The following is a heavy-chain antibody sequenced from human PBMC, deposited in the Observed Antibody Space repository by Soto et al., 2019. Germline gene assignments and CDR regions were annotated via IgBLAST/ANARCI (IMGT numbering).Heavy chain of an antibody. CDR2: IIPIFGTA. D-gene: IGHD2-15*01. CDR3: ARSQGGSSSLAIYYYYYYGMDV. CDR1: GGTFSSYA. V-gene: IGHV1-69*01. Sequence: QVQLVQSGAEVKKPGSSVKVSCKAPGGTFSSYAISWVRQAPGQGLEWMGGIIPIFGTANYAQKFQGRVTITADEPPSTGYMELSRLRAEHTAVYYCARSQGGSSSLAIYYYYYYGMDVWGQGTTVTVSS. J-gene: IGHJ6*02.